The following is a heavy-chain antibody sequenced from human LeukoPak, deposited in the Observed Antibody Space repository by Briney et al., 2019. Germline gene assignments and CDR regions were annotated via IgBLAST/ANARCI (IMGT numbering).Heavy chain of an antibody. CDR1: GFTFSTHW. J-gene: IGHJ2*01. Sequence: GGSLRLSCAAPGFTFSTHWMHWARQAPGKGLEWVSRMNSDGSSSSYADSVKGRFTISRDNAKSTLYLQMNSLRAEDTAVYYCARGGDGSNIYWYFDLWGRGTLVTVSS. V-gene: IGHV3-74*01. CDR2: MNSDGSSS. D-gene: IGHD5-24*01. CDR3: ARGGDGSNIYWYFDL.